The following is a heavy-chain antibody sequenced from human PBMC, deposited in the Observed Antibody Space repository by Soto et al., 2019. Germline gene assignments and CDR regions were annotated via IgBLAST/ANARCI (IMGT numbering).Heavy chain of an antibody. CDR2: IKSKTDGGTT. Sequence: PGGSLRLSCAASGFTFSNAWMNWVRQAPGKGLEWVGRIKSKTDGGTTDYAAPVKGRFTISRDDSKNTLYLQMNSLKTEDTAVYYCTTDLLRFLEWLSLAFDIRGQGTMVTVSS. V-gene: IGHV3-15*07. J-gene: IGHJ3*02. D-gene: IGHD3-3*01. CDR3: TTDLLRFLEWLSLAFDI. CDR1: GFTFSNAW.